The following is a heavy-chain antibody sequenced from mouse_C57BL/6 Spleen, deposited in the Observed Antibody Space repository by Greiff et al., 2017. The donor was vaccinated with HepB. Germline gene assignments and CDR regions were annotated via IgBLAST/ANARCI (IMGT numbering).Heavy chain of an antibody. D-gene: IGHD1-1*01. J-gene: IGHJ4*01. Sequence: EVQLQQSGAELVKPGASVKLSCTASGFNIKDYYMHWVKQRTEQGLEWTGRIDPEDGETKYAPKFQGKDTITADTSSNTADLQLSSLTSEDTAVCSCSRTPYYDGSGYAVDYWGQGASVTVSS. V-gene: IGHV14-2*01. CDR2: IDPEDGET. CDR1: GFNIKDYY. CDR3: SRTPYYDGSGYAVDY.